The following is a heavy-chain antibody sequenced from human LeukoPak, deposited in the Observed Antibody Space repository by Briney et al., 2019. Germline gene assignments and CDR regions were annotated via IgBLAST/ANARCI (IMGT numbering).Heavy chain of an antibody. J-gene: IGHJ4*02. V-gene: IGHV1-8*01. CDR1: GYTFTSYD. D-gene: IGHD6-13*01. CDR3: ASTSGYSSSWYEMDDY. Sequence: ASVKVSCKASGYTFTSYDINWVRQATGQGLEWMGWMNPNSGNTGYAQKFQGRVTRTRNTSISTAYMELSSLRSEDTAVYYCASTSGYSSSWYEMDDYWGQGTLVTVSS. CDR2: MNPNSGNT.